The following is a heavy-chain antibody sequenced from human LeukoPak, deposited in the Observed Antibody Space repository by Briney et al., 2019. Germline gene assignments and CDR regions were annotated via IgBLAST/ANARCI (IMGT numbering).Heavy chain of an antibody. CDR3: ARTRGLGPGGFFDS. CDR2: TSTTGYS. Sequence: GGSLRLSCAASGFTFSDSYMSWIRQAPGKGLEWVSYTSTTGYSNYADSVEGRLTVSRDNAKNSLYLQMNSLRAEDTALYYCARTRGLGPGGFFDSWGQGSLVTVSS. CDR1: GFTFSDSY. V-gene: IGHV3-11*03. J-gene: IGHJ4*02. D-gene: IGHD3/OR15-3a*01.